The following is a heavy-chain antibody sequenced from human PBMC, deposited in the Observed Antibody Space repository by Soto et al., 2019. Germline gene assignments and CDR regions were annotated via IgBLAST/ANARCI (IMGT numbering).Heavy chain of an antibody. CDR2: VYDIGTT. CDR3: ARLRSSYSRCWYYFDS. J-gene: IGHJ4*02. V-gene: IGHV4-59*01. CDR1: GAFISSYS. Sequence: QVLLQESGPRLVTPSETLSLVCTVSGAFISSYSWSWIRQSPGKGLQWIGYVYDIGTTNYDPSLQRRATISKDTSNTQFSLEVRSVTPADTAVYYCARLRSSYSRCWYYFDSWGQGTLVIVSS. D-gene: IGHD6-13*01.